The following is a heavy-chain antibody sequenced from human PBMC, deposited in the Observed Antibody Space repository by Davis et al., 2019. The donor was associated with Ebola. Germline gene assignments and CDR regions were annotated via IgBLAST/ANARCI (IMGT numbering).Heavy chain of an antibody. V-gene: IGHV4-30-4*01. CDR2: IYYSGST. CDR1: GGSISSGDYY. Sequence: SETLSLTCTVSGGSISSGDYYWSWIRQPPGKGLEWIGYIYYSGSTYYNPSLKSRVTKTVDTSKNQFSLKLSSVTAADTAVYYCARGFGLVRIFDYWGQGTLVTVSS. CDR3: ARGFGLVRIFDY. J-gene: IGHJ4*02. D-gene: IGHD3/OR15-3a*01.